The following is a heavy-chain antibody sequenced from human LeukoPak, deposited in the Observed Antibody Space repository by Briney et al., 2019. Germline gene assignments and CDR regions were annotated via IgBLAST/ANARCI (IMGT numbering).Heavy chain of an antibody. CDR3: ARARSGYSGYDQDDAFDI. J-gene: IGHJ3*02. CDR1: GYSISSGYY. Sequence: SETLSLTCAVSGYSISSGYYWGWIRQPPGKGLEWIGSMYHSGSTYYNPSLKIRLTISVDTSKNQFSLKLSSATAADTAVYYCARARSGYSGYDQDDAFDIWGQGTMVTVSS. CDR2: MYHSGST. V-gene: IGHV4-38-2*01. D-gene: IGHD5-12*01.